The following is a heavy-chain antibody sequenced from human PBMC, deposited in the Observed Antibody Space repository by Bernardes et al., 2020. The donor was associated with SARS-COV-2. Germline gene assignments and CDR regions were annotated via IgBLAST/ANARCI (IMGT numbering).Heavy chain of an antibody. CDR3: ARDQQVDYGDYGGMDV. CDR1: GFTFSSYG. J-gene: IGHJ6*02. Sequence: GSLRLSCAASGFTFSSYGMHWVRQAPGKGLEWVAVIWYDGSNKYYADSVKGRFTISRDNSKNTLYLQMNSLRAEDTAVYYCARDQQVDYGDYGGMDVWGQGTTVTVSS. V-gene: IGHV3-33*01. CDR2: IWYDGSNK. D-gene: IGHD4-17*01.